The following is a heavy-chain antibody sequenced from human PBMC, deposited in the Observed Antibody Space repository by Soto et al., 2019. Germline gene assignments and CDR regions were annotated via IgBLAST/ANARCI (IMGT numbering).Heavy chain of an antibody. Sequence: QVQLVESGGGVVQPGRSLRLSCAASGFTFISYGMHWVRQAPGKGLEWVAVISYDGSNKYYADSVKGRFTISRDNSKNTLYLQMNSLRAEDTAVYYCASRASIYFDYWGQGTLVTVSS. CDR2: ISYDGSNK. D-gene: IGHD3-10*01. CDR3: ASRASIYFDY. J-gene: IGHJ4*02. V-gene: IGHV3-30*03. CDR1: GFTFISYG.